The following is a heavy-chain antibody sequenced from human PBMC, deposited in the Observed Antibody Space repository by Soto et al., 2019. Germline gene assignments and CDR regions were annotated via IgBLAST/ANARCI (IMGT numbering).Heavy chain of an antibody. V-gene: IGHV3-48*03. CDR3: ARESQNWFEP. J-gene: IGHJ5*02. CDR2: ISSSGSTI. Sequence: GGSLRLSCAASEFTFSSYEMNWVRQAPGKGLEWVSYISSSGSTIYYADSVKGRFTITRDNAKNSLYLQMNSLRAEDTAVYYCARESQNWFEPWGQGTLVTVA. CDR1: EFTFSSYE.